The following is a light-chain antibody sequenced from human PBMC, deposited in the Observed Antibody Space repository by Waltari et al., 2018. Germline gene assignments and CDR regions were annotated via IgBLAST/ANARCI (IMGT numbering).Light chain of an antibody. J-gene: IGLJ1*01. CDR1: SPDVCGFYN. CDR2: EVS. CDR3: SSYTSRSTLYV. V-gene: IGLV2-14*01. Sequence: QSALTQPASVSGSPGHSIPISSTGPSPDVCGFYNVSWYQQHPGKAPKVLIYEVSNRPSGVSNRFAGSKSGTTASLTISGLQADDEADYYCSSYTSRSTLYVFGTGTKVTVL.